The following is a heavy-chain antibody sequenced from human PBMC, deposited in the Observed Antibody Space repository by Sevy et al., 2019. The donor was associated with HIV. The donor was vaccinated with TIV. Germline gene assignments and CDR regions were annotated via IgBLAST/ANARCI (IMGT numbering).Heavy chain of an antibody. CDR2: MNPNSGNT. CDR1: GYTFTSYD. V-gene: IGHV1-8*01. D-gene: IGHD4-17*01. Sequence: ASVKVSCKASGYTFTSYDINWVRQATGQGLEWMGWMNPNSGNTGYAQKFQGRVTMTRNTSISTAYMELRSLSSEDTAAYYCASTTVTASQDDAFDIWGQGTMVTVSS. J-gene: IGHJ3*02. CDR3: ASTTVTASQDDAFDI.